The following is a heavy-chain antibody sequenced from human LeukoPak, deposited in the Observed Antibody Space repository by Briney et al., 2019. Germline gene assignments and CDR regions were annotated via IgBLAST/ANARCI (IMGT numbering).Heavy chain of an antibody. CDR1: GGSISSYY. D-gene: IGHD3-10*01. Sequence: SETLSLTCTVSGGSISSYYWSWIRQPPGKGLEWIGYIYYSGSTNYNPSLKSRVTISVDKSKNQFSLKLSSVTAADTAVYYCARDPPYGSGSYYGYYYGMDVWGQGTTVTVSS. CDR2: IYYSGST. J-gene: IGHJ6*02. V-gene: IGHV4-59*12. CDR3: ARDPPYGSGSYYGYYYGMDV.